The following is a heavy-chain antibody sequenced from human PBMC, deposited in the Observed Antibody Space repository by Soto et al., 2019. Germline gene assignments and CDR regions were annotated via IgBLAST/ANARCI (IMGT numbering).Heavy chain of an antibody. V-gene: IGHV3-21*01. J-gene: IGHJ4*02. Sequence: WGSRRLSCAASGFTFSSYSMNWVRQDPGKGLEWVSPISSSISYIYYADSVKGRFTISRDNAKNSLYLQMNSLRAEDTAVYYCARDTIRGYPAFGYWGQGTMVTVSA. CDR2: ISSSISYI. CDR3: ARDTIRGYPAFGY. CDR1: GFTFSSYS. D-gene: IGHD3-22*01.